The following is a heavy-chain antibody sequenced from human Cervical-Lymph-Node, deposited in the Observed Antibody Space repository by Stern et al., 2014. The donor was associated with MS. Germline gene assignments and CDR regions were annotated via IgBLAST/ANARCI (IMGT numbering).Heavy chain of an antibody. J-gene: IGHJ4*02. CDR3: VKRGITEVRGVRLGDY. Sequence: QVQLGQSGGGVVQPGRSLRLTCTVSGFTFSSYGMHWVRQAPGKGLEWLSVISYDGSDTYYAESVKGRFTISRDNSKNTLFLEMRSLRPEDTAVYYCVKRGITEVRGVRLGDYWGPGTLVIVSS. V-gene: IGHV3-30*18. CDR1: GFTFSSYG. D-gene: IGHD3-10*01. CDR2: ISYDGSDT.